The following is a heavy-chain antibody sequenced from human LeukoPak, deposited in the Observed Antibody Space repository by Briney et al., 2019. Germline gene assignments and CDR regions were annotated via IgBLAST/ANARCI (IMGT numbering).Heavy chain of an antibody. V-gene: IGHV1-2*02. D-gene: IGHD3-22*01. Sequence: GSVKVSCKASGYTFTGYYMHWVRQAPGQGREWMGWINPNSGGTNYAQKFQGRVTMTRDTSISTAYMELSRLRSDDTAVYYCARGGGHTAMVPDYYDSSGYSYYYYGMDVWGQGTTVTVSS. CDR3: ARGGGHTAMVPDYYDSSGYSYYYYGMDV. CDR1: GYTFTGYY. CDR2: INPNSGGT. J-gene: IGHJ6*02.